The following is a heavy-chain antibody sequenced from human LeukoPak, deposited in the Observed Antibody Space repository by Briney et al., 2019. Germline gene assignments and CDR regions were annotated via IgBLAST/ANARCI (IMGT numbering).Heavy chain of an antibody. CDR2: INPNSGGT. CDR1: GYTFTGYY. V-gene: IGHV1-2*02. CDR3: ARDLYFSSGHNWFDP. Sequence: GASVKVSCKASGYTFTGYYMHWVRQAPGQGLEWMGWINPNSGGTNYAQKFQGRVTMTRDTSISTAYMEPSRLRSGDTAVYYCARDLYFSSGHNWFDPWGQGTLVTVSS. D-gene: IGHD6-19*01. J-gene: IGHJ5*02.